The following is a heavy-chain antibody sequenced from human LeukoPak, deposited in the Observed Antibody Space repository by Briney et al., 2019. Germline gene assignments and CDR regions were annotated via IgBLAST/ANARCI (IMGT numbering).Heavy chain of an antibody. CDR3: AKLDYYGSGSPIDY. V-gene: IGHV3-23*01. Sequence: GGSLRHSCAATGFTFSSYAMSWVRQAPGKGLEWVSAISGSGGSTYYADSVKGRFTISRDNSKNTLYLQMNSLRAEDTAVYYCAKLDYYGSGSPIDYWGQGTLVTVSS. CDR1: GFTFSSYA. D-gene: IGHD3-10*01. J-gene: IGHJ4*02. CDR2: ISGSGGST.